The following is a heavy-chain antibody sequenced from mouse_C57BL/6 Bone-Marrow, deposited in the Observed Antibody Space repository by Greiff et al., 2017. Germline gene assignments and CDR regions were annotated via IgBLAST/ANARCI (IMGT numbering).Heavy chain of an antibody. CDR2: IHPGSGNT. V-gene: IGHV1-66*01. Sequence: VQLQESGPELVKPGASVKISCKASGYSFTSYYIYWVKQRPGQGLEWIGWIHPGSGNTTYNEKFKGKDTLTADTSSSTAYMQLSSLTSYDSAVYCYAGRLRGYWGQGTTLTVSS. J-gene: IGHJ2*01. CDR3: AGRLRGY. CDR1: GYSFTSYY. D-gene: IGHD6-5*01.